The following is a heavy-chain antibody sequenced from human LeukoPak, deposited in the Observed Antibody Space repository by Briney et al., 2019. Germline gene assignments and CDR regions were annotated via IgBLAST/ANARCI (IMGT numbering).Heavy chain of an antibody. D-gene: IGHD6-13*01. CDR1: GGSISSGGYS. J-gene: IGHJ5*02. CDR2: IYHSGST. CDR3: ARGGAPYSSSWYGWFDP. Sequence: SQTLSLTCAVSGGSISSGGYSWSWIRQPSGKGLEWIGYIYHSGSTYYNPSLKSRVTISVDRSKNQFSLKLSSVTAADTAVYYCARGGAPYSSSWYGWFDPWGQGTLVTVSS. V-gene: IGHV4-30-2*01.